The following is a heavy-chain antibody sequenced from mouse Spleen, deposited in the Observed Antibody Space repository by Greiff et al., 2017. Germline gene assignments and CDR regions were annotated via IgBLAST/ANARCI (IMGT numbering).Heavy chain of an antibody. J-gene: IGHJ4*01. CDR3: ARGRAMDY. Sequence: EVQLQESGPGLVKPSQSLSLTCSVTGYSITSGYYWNWIRQFPGNKLEWMGYISYDGSNNYNPSLKNRISITRYTSKNQFFLKLNSVTTEDTATYYCARGRAMDYWGQGTSVTVSS. CDR2: ISYDGSN. V-gene: IGHV3-6*01. CDR1: GYSITSGYY.